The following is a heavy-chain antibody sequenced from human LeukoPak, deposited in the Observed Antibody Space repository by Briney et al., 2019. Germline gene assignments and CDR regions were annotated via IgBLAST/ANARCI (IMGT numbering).Heavy chain of an antibody. CDR3: ARDTYTYYDILTGYNWFDP. Sequence: ASVKVSCKASGYTFTSYGISWVRQAPGQGLEWMGWISAYNGNTNYAQKLQGRVTMTTDTSTSTAYMELRSLRSDDTAVYYCARDTYTYYDILTGYNWFDPWGREPWSPSPQ. J-gene: IGHJ5*02. CDR1: GYTFTSYG. V-gene: IGHV1-18*01. CDR2: ISAYNGNT. D-gene: IGHD3-9*01.